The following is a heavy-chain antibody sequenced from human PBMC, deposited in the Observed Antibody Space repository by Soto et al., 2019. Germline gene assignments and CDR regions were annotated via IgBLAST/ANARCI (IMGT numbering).Heavy chain of an antibody. Sequence: QVQLVESGGGVVQPGRSLRLSCAVSGFTVSTYGMHWVRQAPGKGLEWVAVISRDGGTKYYADSVKGRFTISRDNSRKTLLLEMNRVRGYDMAVYYCTGGGASGYWGQGTLVTVSS. V-gene: IGHV3-30*03. J-gene: IGHJ4*02. CDR3: TGGGASGY. CDR1: GFTVSTYG. D-gene: IGHD2-8*02. CDR2: ISRDGGTK.